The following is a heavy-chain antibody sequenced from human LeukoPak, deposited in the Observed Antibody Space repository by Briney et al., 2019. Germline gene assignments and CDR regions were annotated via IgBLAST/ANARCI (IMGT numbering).Heavy chain of an antibody. D-gene: IGHD4-11*01. Sequence: ASVKVSCKASGYTFTSYNMHWVRQAPGQGLEWMGIIHPGVGSSSYARRFQGRLTMTRDTSTSTVYMELSSLRSEDTAVYYCARRDLTIVTTRGFVYWGQGTLVTVSS. CDR2: IHPGVGSS. V-gene: IGHV1-46*01. CDR1: GYTFTSYN. CDR3: ARRDLTIVTTRGFVY. J-gene: IGHJ4*02.